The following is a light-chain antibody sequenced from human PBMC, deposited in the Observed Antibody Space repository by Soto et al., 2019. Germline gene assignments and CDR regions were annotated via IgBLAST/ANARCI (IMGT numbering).Light chain of an antibody. J-gene: IGKJ1*01. CDR1: QSVSSS. CDR2: SGY. Sequence: FVVTQSPDTLSLSPGETATLSCRASQSVSSSVAWYQHKPGQSPRLVVYSGYKRSAGIPARFSGSGSGTDFTLTITSLENDDVAVYYCQQRYSWIRVFGPGTKVEVK. CDR3: QQRYSWIRV. V-gene: IGKV3-11*01.